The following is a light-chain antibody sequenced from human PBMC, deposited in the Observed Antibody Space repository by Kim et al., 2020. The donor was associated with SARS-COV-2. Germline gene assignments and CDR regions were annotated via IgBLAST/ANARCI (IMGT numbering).Light chain of an antibody. V-gene: IGLV10-54*01. CDR3: SAWDSSLSAWV. Sequence: QAGLTQPPSVSKALRQTATLTCTGHSNNVGNEGAAWLQQHQGHPPKLLSYRNNNRPSGISERLSASRSGNTASLTITGLQPEDEDDYYCSAWDSSLSAWVFGGGTRLTVL. CDR2: RNN. J-gene: IGLJ3*02. CDR1: SNNVGNEG.